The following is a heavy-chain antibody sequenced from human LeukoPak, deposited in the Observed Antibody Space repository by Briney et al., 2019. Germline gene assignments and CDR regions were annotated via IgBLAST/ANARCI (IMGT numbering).Heavy chain of an antibody. CDR2: FYHGGST. J-gene: IGHJ4*02. CDR1: GYSISTGYY. Sequence: SETLSLTCTVSGYSISTGYYWDWIRQPPGKGLEWIGTFYHGGSTYYNPSLKSRVTISVDTSKNQFSLKLSSVTAADTAVYYCARVGIAAAVPLDYWGQGTLVTVSS. D-gene: IGHD6-13*01. CDR3: ARVGIAAAVPLDY. V-gene: IGHV4-38-2*02.